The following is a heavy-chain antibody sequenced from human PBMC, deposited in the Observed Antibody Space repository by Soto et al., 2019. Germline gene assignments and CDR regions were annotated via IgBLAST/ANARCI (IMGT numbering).Heavy chain of an antibody. J-gene: IGHJ4*02. CDR2: ISSTTNYI. V-gene: IGHV3-21*06. CDR3: ARESEDLTSNFDY. Sequence: WGSLRLSCAASGFTFTRYSINCFRQAPGKWLGWVSSISSTTNYIYYGDSMKGRFTISRDNAKNSLYLEMNSLRAEDTAVYYCARESEDLTSNFDYWGQGTLVTVSS. CDR1: GFTFTRYS.